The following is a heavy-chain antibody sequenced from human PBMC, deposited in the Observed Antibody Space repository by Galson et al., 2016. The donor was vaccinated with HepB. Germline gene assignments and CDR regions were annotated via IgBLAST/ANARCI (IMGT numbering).Heavy chain of an antibody. V-gene: IGHV1-69*13. J-gene: IGHJ4*02. CDR2: IIPIFGTT. CDR1: GDTFSTYA. CDR3: ARDTMVRGAKMDY. D-gene: IGHD3-10*01. Sequence: SVKVSCKASGDTFSTYAISWVRQTPGQGPEWMGGIIPIFGTTNYAQRFQGRVMITADESTSTAYMELGSLRSEDTAVYYCARDTMVRGAKMDYWGQGTLVTVSS.